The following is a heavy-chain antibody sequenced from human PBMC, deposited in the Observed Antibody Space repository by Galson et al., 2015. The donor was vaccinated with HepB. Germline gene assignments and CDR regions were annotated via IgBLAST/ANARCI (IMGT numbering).Heavy chain of an antibody. Sequence: PALVKPTQTLTLTCPFSGFSLSTTEMRVSWIRQPPGKALEWLARIDWDDDNFYSTSLKTRLTISKDTSKNQVVLTMTNMDPVDTATYYCARSGYSSGWYPWYFDLWGRGTLVTVSS. CDR1: GFSLSTTEMR. V-gene: IGHV2-70*04. CDR3: ARSGYSSGWYPWYFDL. CDR2: IDWDDDN. J-gene: IGHJ2*01. D-gene: IGHD6-19*01.